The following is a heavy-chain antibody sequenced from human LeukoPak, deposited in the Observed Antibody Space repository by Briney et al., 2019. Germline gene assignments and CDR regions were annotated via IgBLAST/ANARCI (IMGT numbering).Heavy chain of an antibody. CDR1: GYTFTGYY. CDR3: AREKLGRPGIQGAIDY. Sequence: ASVKVSCKASGYTFTGYYIHWVRQAPGQGLELMGWINPNNGGTNYAQKFQGRVTMTRDTSISTAYVELSRLRSDDTAVYYCAREKLGRPGIQGAIDYWGQGTLVTVSS. V-gene: IGHV1-2*02. CDR2: INPNNGGT. J-gene: IGHJ4*02. D-gene: IGHD5-18*01.